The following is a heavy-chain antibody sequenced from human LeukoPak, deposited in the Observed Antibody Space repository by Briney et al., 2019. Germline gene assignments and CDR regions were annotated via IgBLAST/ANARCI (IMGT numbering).Heavy chain of an antibody. D-gene: IGHD3-16*01. CDR2: INHSGST. CDR3: ASFRWGVGSEY. J-gene: IGHJ4*02. CDR1: GESFSGYY. V-gene: IGHV4-34*01. Sequence: SETLSLTCAVYGESFSGYYWTCIRQPPGKGLEWIGEINHSGSTNYSPSLKSRVTISADTSKNQFSLKLNSVTAADTAVYYCASFRWGVGSEYWGQGTLVTVSS.